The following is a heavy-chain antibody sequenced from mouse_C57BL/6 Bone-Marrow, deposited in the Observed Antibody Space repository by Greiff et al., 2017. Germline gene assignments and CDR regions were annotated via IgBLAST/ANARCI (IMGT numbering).Heavy chain of an antibody. V-gene: IGHV1-81*01. CDR3: ARDGGIYYDPFAD. Sequence: VQLQQSGAELARPGASVKLSCKASGYTFTSYGISWVQQRTGQGLEWIGEIYTRSGNPYYNEKFTGKSTLTAHKSSSTAYMELRSLTSEDSAVYFCARDGGIYYDPFADWGQGTLVTVSA. CDR1: GYTFTSYG. D-gene: IGHD1-1*02. CDR2: IYTRSGNP. J-gene: IGHJ3*01.